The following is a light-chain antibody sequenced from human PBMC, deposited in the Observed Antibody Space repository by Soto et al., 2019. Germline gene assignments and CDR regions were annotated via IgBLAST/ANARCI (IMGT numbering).Light chain of an antibody. CDR1: QGISSY. CDR2: AAS. CDR3: QQLNSYPGT. Sequence: IQLTQSPSFLSASVGDRVTITCRASQGISSYLAWYQQKPGKAPKLLIYAASTLQSGVPSRFSGSGSGTEFTLTISSLQPEDFATYYCQQLNSYPGTFGQGTKVDIK. J-gene: IGKJ1*01. V-gene: IGKV1-9*01.